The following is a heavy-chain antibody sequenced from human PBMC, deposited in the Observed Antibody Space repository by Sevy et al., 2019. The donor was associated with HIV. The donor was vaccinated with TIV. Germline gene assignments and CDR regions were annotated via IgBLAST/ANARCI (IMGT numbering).Heavy chain of an antibody. D-gene: IGHD2-2*01. Sequence: GGSLRLSCAASGFIFDDYAMHWVRQAPGKGLEWVSGITWNSDTIGYADSVKGRFTISRDNAKNSLYLQMSSLRLEDSALYYCAKDIVVVPATSSGYFDLWGRGTLVTVSS. CDR1: GFIFDDYA. CDR3: AKDIVVVPATSSGYFDL. V-gene: IGHV3-9*01. J-gene: IGHJ2*01. CDR2: ITWNSDTI.